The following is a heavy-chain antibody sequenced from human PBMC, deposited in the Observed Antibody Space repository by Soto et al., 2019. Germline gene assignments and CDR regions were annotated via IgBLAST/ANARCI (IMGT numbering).Heavy chain of an antibody. Sequence: GWSLRLSCEVSGFSFTNAWMSWVRQAPGRGLEWVGRIRGKSKGETAEYAAPVKGRFILSRDDSKNTLYLQMNNLKVEDTAIYYCNTDIGDSWYTPPTDYWGQGT. CDR3: NTDIGDSWYTPPTDY. CDR1: GFSFTNAW. CDR2: IRGKSKGETA. V-gene: IGHV3-15*01. J-gene: IGHJ4*02. D-gene: IGHD6-13*01.